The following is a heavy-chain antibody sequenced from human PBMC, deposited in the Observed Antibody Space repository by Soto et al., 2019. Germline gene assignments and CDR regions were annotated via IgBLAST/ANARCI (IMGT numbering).Heavy chain of an antibody. CDR2: IRSKAYSRTT. D-gene: IGHD6-19*01. CDR3: SRRYSSGWYWFDP. CDR1: GFSFGDSA. J-gene: IGHJ5*02. V-gene: IGHV3-49*03. Sequence: GGSLRLSCTASGFSFGDSAMRWFRQAPGKGLEWLGFIRSKAYSRTTEYAASVRGRFTISRDDSKSIAYLQMNSLKTEDTAVYYCSRRYSSGWYWFDPWGQETLGAVSS.